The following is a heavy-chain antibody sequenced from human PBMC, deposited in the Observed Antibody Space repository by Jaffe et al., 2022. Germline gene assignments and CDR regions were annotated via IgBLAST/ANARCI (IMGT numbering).Heavy chain of an antibody. Sequence: EVQLVESGGGLVQPGGSLRLSCAASGFTFSTYNMNWVRQAPGKGLEWISYISTSSSTIYYADSVKGRFTISRDNAKNSLYLQMNSLRVEDTAVYYCARDRDITMGRYYYYYMDVWGKGTTVTVSS. D-gene: IGHD3-10*01. CDR2: ISTSSSTI. V-gene: IGHV3-48*01. CDR3: ARDRDITMGRYYYYYMDV. J-gene: IGHJ6*03. CDR1: GFTFSTYN.